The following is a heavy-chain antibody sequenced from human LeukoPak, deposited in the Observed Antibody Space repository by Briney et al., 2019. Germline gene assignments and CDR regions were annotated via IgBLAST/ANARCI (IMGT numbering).Heavy chain of an antibody. V-gene: IGHV1-69*04. D-gene: IGHD1-14*01. Sequence: SVKVSCKASGGTFSSYAISWVRQAPGQGLEWTGRIIPILGIANYAQKFQGRVTITADKSTSTAYMELSSLRSEDTAVYYCARSKPPNDAFDIWGQGTMVTVSS. CDR3: ARSKPPNDAFDI. CDR1: GGTFSSYA. CDR2: IIPILGIA. J-gene: IGHJ3*02.